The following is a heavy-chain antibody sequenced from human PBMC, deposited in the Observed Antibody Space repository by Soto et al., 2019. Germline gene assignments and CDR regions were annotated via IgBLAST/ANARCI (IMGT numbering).Heavy chain of an antibody. Sequence: GGSLRLSCAASGFTFSNAWMNWVRQAPGKGLEWVGRIKSKTDGGTTDYVAPVKGRFTISRDDSKNTLYLQMNSLKTEDTAVYYCITVTYYYDSSGYYYRDYWGQGTLVIVFS. CDR2: IKSKTDGGTT. CDR1: GFTFSNAW. V-gene: IGHV3-15*07. CDR3: ITVTYYYDSSGYYYRDY. D-gene: IGHD3-22*01. J-gene: IGHJ4*02.